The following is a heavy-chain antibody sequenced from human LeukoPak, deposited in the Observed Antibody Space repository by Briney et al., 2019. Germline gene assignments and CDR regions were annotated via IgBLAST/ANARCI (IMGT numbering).Heavy chain of an antibody. V-gene: IGHV3-49*04. CDR3: TRLAAASTPYFDY. CDR1: GFTFGDYA. Sequence: GRSLRLSCTASGFTFGDYAMSWVRQAPGKGLKWVGFIRSKAYGGTTEYAASVKGRFTISRDDSKSIAYLQMNSLKTEDTAVYYCTRLAAASTPYFDYWGQGTLVTVSS. D-gene: IGHD6-13*01. CDR2: IRSKAYGGTT. J-gene: IGHJ4*02.